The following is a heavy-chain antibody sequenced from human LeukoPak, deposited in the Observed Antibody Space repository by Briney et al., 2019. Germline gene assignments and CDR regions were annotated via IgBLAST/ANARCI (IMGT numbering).Heavy chain of an antibody. CDR1: GGSITGSSYY. Sequence: SETLSLTCTVSGGSITGSSYYWGWIRQPPGKGLEWIGNMFYSGRTYYNPALKGRVIISGDTSKNQFSLKLSSVTAADTAVYYCASCGYSGYAIDYWGQGALVTVSS. V-gene: IGHV4-39*01. CDR2: MFYSGRT. CDR3: ASCGYSGYAIDY. J-gene: IGHJ4*02. D-gene: IGHD5-12*01.